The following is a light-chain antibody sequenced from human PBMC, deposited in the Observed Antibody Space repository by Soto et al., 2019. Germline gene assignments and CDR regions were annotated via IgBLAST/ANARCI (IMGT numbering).Light chain of an antibody. CDR2: DAS. J-gene: IGKJ1*01. CDR1: QTINNC. CDR3: QHCYIYWT. V-gene: IGKV1-5*01. Sequence: DIQMTQSPSTLSASVGDSVTITCRVSQTINNCLAWYQQKPGKAPKLLISDASSLEPGVPSRFSGSGSGTVFTLSINRLQPDDFATYYRQHCYIYWTFGQGTKVDIK.